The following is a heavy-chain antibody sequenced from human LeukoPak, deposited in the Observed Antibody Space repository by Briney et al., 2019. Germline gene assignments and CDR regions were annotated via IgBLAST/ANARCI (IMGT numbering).Heavy chain of an antibody. V-gene: IGHV3-74*01. CDR1: GFTFSNYW. CDR3: ARGYGSGSYMAFDI. CDR2: ISSDGGSI. Sequence: GGSLRLSCAASGFTFSNYWMHWDRQAPGKGLVWVSRISSDGGSITYADSVEGRFTISRDNAKNTVYLQMNSLRAEDTAVYFCARGYGSGSYMAFDIWGQGTMVTVSS. J-gene: IGHJ3*02. D-gene: IGHD3-10*01.